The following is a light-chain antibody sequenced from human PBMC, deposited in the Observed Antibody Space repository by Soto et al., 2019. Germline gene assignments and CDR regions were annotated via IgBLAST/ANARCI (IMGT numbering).Light chain of an antibody. CDR2: GAS. CDR1: QSVTYN. J-gene: IGKJ1*01. CDR3: QQYNDWLWT. Sequence: ETTLTQSPATLSASPGERVTLSCRATQSVTYNLAWYQQKPGQAPRLLIYGASTRPAGVPARFSGRGTGTEFTLTITSLQSEDFAVYYCQQYNDWLWTFGQGT. V-gene: IGKV3-15*01.